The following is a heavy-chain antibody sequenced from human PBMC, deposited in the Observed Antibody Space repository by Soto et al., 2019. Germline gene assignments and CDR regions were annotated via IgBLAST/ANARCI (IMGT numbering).Heavy chain of an antibody. V-gene: IGHV4-31*03. CDR3: ARFRGAARPAYYYYYGMDV. J-gene: IGHJ6*02. CDR1: GGSISSGGYY. CDR2: IYYSGST. D-gene: IGHD6-6*01. Sequence: SETLSLTCTVSGGSISSGGYYWSWIRQHPGKGLEWIGYIYYSGSTYYNPSLKSRVTISVDTSKNQFSLKLSSATAADTAVYYCARFRGAARPAYYYYYGMDVWGQGTTVTVSS.